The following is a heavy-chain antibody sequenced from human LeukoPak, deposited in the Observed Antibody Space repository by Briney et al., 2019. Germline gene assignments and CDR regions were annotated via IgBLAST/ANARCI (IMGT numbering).Heavy chain of an antibody. CDR1: GGSISSGDYY. D-gene: IGHD6-13*01. CDR2: IYYSGST. Sequence: PSQTLSLTCTVSGGSISSGDYYWRWIRQPPGKGLEWIGYIYYSGSTYYNPSLKSRVTISVDTSKNQFSLKLSSVTAADTAVYYCARIADIDCSSIYGMDVWGKGTTVTVSS. CDR3: ARIADIDCSSIYGMDV. J-gene: IGHJ6*04. V-gene: IGHV4-30-4*01.